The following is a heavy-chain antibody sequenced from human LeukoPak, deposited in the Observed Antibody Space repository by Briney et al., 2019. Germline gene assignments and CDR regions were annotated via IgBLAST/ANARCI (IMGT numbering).Heavy chain of an antibody. CDR1: GFTFENYW. Sequence: GGSLRLSCAASGFTFENYWMSWVRQVPRKGPEWVANIKQDGSVEHYLDSVKGRFTISRDNAKNSLLLQMNSLIAEDTAVYYCARWAGVTDQWGQGTLVTVSS. V-gene: IGHV3-7*01. CDR2: IKQDGSVE. J-gene: IGHJ4*02. D-gene: IGHD5-18*01. CDR3: ARWAGVTDQ.